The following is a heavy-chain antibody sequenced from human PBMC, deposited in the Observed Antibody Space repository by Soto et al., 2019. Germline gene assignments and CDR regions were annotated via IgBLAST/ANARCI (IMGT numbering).Heavy chain of an antibody. V-gene: IGHV1-18*01. CDR2: ISAYNGNT. D-gene: IGHD3-9*01. CDR1: GFTLSRYC. J-gene: IGHJ4*02. Sequence: GAPVKGSRQASGFTLSRYCFSWGGQAPGQGLEWMGWISAYNGNTNYAQKLQGRVTMTTDTSTSTAYMELRSLRSDDTAVYYCARVLRYFAPGCIDYWGQGTLVTVSS. CDR3: ARVLRYFAPGCIDY.